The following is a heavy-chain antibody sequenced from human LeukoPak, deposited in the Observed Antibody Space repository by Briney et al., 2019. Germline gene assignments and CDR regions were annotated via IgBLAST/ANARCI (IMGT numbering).Heavy chain of an antibody. J-gene: IGHJ4*02. Sequence: SETLSLTCTVSGGSISNNYWSWFLQPPGKGLEWIGYIYYSGSTNYNPSLKSRVTISVDTSKSQFSLKLSSVTAADTAVYYCASHKGFWGQGTLVTVSS. CDR3: ASHKGF. V-gene: IGHV4-59*01. CDR2: IYYSGST. CDR1: GGSISNNY.